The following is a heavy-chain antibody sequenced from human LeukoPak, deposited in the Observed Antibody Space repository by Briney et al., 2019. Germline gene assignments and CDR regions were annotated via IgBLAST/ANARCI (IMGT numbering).Heavy chain of an antibody. Sequence: GASVTVSFTSAAYTFTIYGNSWGRQAPGQGLEWMGWISVYNGNTNYAQKLQGRVTITTDTSTSTAYMELRSLRSDDTAVYYCARDIVVVVAATNWFDPWGQGTLVTVSS. CDR3: ARDIVVVVAATNWFDP. D-gene: IGHD2-15*01. J-gene: IGHJ5*02. CDR1: AYTFTIYG. CDR2: ISVYNGNT. V-gene: IGHV1-18*01.